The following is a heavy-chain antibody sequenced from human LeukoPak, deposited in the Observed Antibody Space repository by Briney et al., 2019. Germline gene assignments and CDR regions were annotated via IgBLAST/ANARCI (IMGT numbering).Heavy chain of an antibody. CDR1: GFTFSSYA. CDR3: ARDLYSGLIAYAFDI. V-gene: IGHV3-30*04. J-gene: IGHJ3*02. D-gene: IGHD5-12*01. CDR2: ISYDGSNK. Sequence: PGRSLRLSCAASGFTFSSYAMHWVRQAPGKGLEWVTIISYDGSNKYYADSVEGRFTISRDNSKNTLYLQLNSLRTEDTAVYYCARDLYSGLIAYAFDIWGQGTMVTVSS.